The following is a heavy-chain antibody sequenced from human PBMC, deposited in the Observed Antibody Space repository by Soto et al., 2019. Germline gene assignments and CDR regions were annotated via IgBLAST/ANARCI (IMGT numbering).Heavy chain of an antibody. Sequence: QVQLVQSGDEVKKPGASVKVSCKASGYIFVNYGIAWVRQAPGQGLEWMGWISPYTGNTHSATKVQGRLTMTTDTAKSPAYIDLDTLISDHPAVHYRELVDNYVTPTPQDAWGPGTTIT. CDR3: ELVDNYVTPTPQDA. V-gene: IGHV1-18*01. J-gene: IGHJ6*02. CDR1: GYIFVNYG. D-gene: IGHD3-16*01. CDR2: ISPYTGNT.